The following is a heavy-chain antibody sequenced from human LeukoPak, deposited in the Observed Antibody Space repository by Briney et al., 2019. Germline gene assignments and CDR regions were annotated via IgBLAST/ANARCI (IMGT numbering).Heavy chain of an antibody. D-gene: IGHD1-1*01. CDR3: ATNGGTTGIDY. CDR2: ISAYNGNT. CDR1: GYTFTSYG. Sequence: ASVKVSCKASGYTFTSYGISWVRQAPGQGLEWMGWISAYNGNTNYAQKLQGRVTMTTDTSTSTAYTELRSLRSDDTAVYYCATNGGTTGIDYWGQGTLVTVSS. V-gene: IGHV1-18*04. J-gene: IGHJ4*02.